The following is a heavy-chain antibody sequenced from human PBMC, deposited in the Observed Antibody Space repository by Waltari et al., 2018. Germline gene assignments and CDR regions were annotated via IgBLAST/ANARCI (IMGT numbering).Heavy chain of an antibody. J-gene: IGHJ1*01. CDR3: AREDWHCGGDCYSGYFQP. D-gene: IGHD2-21*01. CDR1: GYSISSGYY. Sequence: QVQLQESGPGLVKPSETLSLTCAVSGYSISSGYYWGWIRQPPGKGLEWIGNIYKSGRTYYNPSIKSRVTISLDTSKNHFSLKLSSVTAADTAVYYCAREDWHCGGDCYSGYFQPWGQGTLVTVSS. V-gene: IGHV4-38-2*02. CDR2: IYKSGRT.